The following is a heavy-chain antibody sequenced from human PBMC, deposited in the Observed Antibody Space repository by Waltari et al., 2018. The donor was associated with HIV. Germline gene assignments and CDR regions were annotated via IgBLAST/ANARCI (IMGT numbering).Heavy chain of an antibody. Sequence: QVQLVESGGGLVKPGGSLRLSCAASGFTFSAYYIIWVRQAPGKGLEWVSYISASGSSIFYADSVKGRFTISRDNAKNSLFLQMNSLTAEDTAVYYCARSGPDYGEPIDYWGQGTLVTVSS. J-gene: IGHJ4*02. CDR3: ARSGPDYGEPIDY. CDR1: GFTFSAYY. D-gene: IGHD4-17*01. V-gene: IGHV3-11*01. CDR2: ISASGSSI.